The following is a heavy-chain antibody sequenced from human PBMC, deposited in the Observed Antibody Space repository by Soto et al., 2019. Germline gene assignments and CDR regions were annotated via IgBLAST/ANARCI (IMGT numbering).Heavy chain of an antibody. Sequence: QVQLVQSGAEVKKPGASVKVSCKASGYTFSNYYIHWVRQTPGQGREWMGWVNRKRGDAIDAHKFQGRVVMTSDTSTSTDYLAVNRLTSDDSAVFFCARDPGIPGRYWYFDLWGRGTLVTVSS. V-gene: IGHV1-2*07. J-gene: IGHJ2*01. CDR3: ARDPGIPGRYWYFDL. CDR2: VNRKRGDA. CDR1: GYTFSNYY.